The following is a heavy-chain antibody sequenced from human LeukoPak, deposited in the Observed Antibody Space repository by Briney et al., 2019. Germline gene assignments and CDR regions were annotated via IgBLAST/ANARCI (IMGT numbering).Heavy chain of an antibody. V-gene: IGHV1-2*02. CDR1: GYTFSGYY. J-gene: IGHJ6*03. Sequence: ASVKVSCKASGYTFSGYYMHWVRQAPGQGLEWMGWINPDSGGTNYAQKFQGSVTMTRDTSISTAYMELSRLRYDDTAMYYCARGVVRGDYYYYIDVWGKGTTVTISS. D-gene: IGHD3-10*01. CDR3: ARGVVRGDYYYYIDV. CDR2: INPDSGGT.